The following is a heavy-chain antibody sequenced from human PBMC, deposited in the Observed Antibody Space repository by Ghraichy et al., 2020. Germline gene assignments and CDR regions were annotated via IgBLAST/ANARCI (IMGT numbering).Heavy chain of an antibody. V-gene: IGHV1-69*13. J-gene: IGHJ4*02. CDR3: ARAPLESVYYYDSSGTFDY. CDR1: GGTFSSYA. CDR2: IIPIFGTA. Sequence: SVKVTCKASGGTFSSYAISWVRQAPGQGLEWMGGIIPIFGTANYAQKFQGRVTITADESTSTAYMELSSLRSEDTAVYYCARAPLESVYYYDSSGTFDYWGQGTLVTVSS. D-gene: IGHD3-22*01.